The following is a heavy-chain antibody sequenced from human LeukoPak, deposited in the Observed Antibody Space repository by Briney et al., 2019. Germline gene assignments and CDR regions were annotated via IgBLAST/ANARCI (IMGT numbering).Heavy chain of an antibody. CDR1: GFTFSSYA. CDR3: ARDLSRFLPQYFDY. D-gene: IGHD2/OR15-2a*01. Sequence: GGSLRLSCAASGFTFSSYAMHLVRQAPGKGLELVAVLSYDGSNKYYADSVKGRFTISRDNSKNSLYLQMNSLRAEDTAVYYCARDLSRFLPQYFDYWGQGTLVTVSS. V-gene: IGHV3-30*04. J-gene: IGHJ4*02. CDR2: LSYDGSNK.